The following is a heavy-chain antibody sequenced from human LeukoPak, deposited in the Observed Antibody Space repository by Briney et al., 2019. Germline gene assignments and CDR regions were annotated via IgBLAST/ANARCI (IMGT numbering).Heavy chain of an antibody. Sequence: PSETLSLTCAAYGGSFSSNYWTWIRQPPGKGLEWIGEIDHSGSTNYNPSLKSRVTISLDTSKNQFSLKVSSVTDADTAVYYCALNWGTGRTLDYWGQGTLVTVSS. J-gene: IGHJ4*02. CDR1: GGSFSSNY. CDR3: ALNWGTGRTLDY. D-gene: IGHD7-27*01. CDR2: IDHSGST. V-gene: IGHV4-34*01.